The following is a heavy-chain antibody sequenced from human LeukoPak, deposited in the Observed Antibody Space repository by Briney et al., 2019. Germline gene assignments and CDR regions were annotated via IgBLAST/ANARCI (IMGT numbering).Heavy chain of an antibody. Sequence: PSETLSLTCTVSGGSISSSSYYWGWIRQPPGKGLVWIGSIYYSGSTYYNPSLKSRVTISVDTSKNQFSLKLSSVTAADTAVYYCASKRYYGSGSFYWGQGTLVTVSS. CDR3: ASKRYYGSGSFY. CDR1: GGSISSSSYY. V-gene: IGHV4-39*01. D-gene: IGHD3-10*01. CDR2: IYYSGST. J-gene: IGHJ4*02.